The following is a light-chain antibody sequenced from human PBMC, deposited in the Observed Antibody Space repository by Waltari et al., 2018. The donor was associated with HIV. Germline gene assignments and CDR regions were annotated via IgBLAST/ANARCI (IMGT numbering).Light chain of an antibody. Sequence: QSALTQPASVSGSPGQSITISCTGTSRYVGGYNSFSWYQQHPGKAPKLMLYDVSNRPSGVSNRFSGSKSGNTASLTISGLQAEDEADYYCCSYAGSSTYVFGTGTKVTVL. CDR2: DVS. V-gene: IGLV2-23*02. CDR1: SRYVGGYNS. J-gene: IGLJ1*01. CDR3: CSYAGSSTYV.